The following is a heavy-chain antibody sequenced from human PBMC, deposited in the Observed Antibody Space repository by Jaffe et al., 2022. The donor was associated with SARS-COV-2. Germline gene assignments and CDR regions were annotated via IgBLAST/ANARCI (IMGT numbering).Heavy chain of an antibody. D-gene: IGHD7-27*01. CDR1: GFTFSSYG. J-gene: IGHJ3*02. V-gene: IGHV3-33*01. Sequence: QVQLVESGGGVVQPGRSLRLSCAASGFTFSSYGMHWVRQAPGKGLEWVAVIWYDGSNKYYADSVKGRFTISRDNSKNTLYLQMNSLRAEDTAVYYCAREQDWGAFDIWGQGTMVTVSS. CDR3: AREQDWGAFDI. CDR2: IWYDGSNK.